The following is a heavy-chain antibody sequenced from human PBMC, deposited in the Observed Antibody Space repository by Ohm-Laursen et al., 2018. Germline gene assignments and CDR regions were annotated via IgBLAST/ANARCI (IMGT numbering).Heavy chain of an antibody. CDR1: GFTFSNSY. D-gene: IGHD6-13*01. V-gene: IGHV3-11*01. Sequence: SLRLSCAASGFTFSNSYMSWIRQAPGKGLEWLSYISSSGSTIYQADSVKGRFTISRDNSKNTLYLQMNSLAAEDTAAYYCEGKGPQQLYWGQGTLVTVSS. CDR3: EGKGPQQLY. CDR2: ISSSGSTI. J-gene: IGHJ4*02.